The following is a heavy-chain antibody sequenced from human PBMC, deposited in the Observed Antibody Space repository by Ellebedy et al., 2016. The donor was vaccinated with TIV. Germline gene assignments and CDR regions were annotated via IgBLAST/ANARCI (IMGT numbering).Heavy chain of an antibody. D-gene: IGHD2-15*01. Sequence: GGSLRLXCVPSGFTFSNYAMSWVRQAPGKGLEWVSAISGSGTNTYYAGSVKGRFTISRDNSKNTLYLQMNSLRADDTAIYYCAKDLGAGGGSVFNYWGQGTLVTVSS. V-gene: IGHV3-23*01. CDR2: ISGSGTNT. J-gene: IGHJ4*02. CDR1: GFTFSNYA. CDR3: AKDLGAGGGSVFNY.